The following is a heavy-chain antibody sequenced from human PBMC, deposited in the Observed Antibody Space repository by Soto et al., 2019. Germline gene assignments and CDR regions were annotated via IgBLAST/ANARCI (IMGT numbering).Heavy chain of an antibody. D-gene: IGHD2-2*01. J-gene: IGHJ6*02. CDR3: ARDPPTPPTYSSSTSCSYYYYYGMDV. CDR1: GYTFTSCG. Sequence: ASVKVSCKASGYTFTSCGIRWVGQARGQGGEGVGWSSAYNGNTTYAKKLQGRVTMTTATSTSTAYMELRSLRSDDTAVYYCARDPPTPPTYSSSTSCSYYYYYGMDVWGQGTTVTVSS. CDR2: SSAYNGNT. V-gene: IGHV1-18*01.